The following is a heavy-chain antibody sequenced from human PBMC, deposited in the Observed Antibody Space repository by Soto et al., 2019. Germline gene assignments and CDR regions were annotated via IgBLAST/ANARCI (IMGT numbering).Heavy chain of an antibody. V-gene: IGHV1-69*01. J-gene: IGHJ6*02. Sequence: QVQLVQSGAEVKKPGSSVKVSCKASGDTFSSYAINWVRQGPGQGLEWMGGIIHMFGTANYAEKFPGRGTITADEFKRTGYLDVYSLRSRATAVHYAATGSVVVEAPTVAEYYNYDGMDVWGQGTTVTVSS. CDR3: ATGSVVVEAPTVAEYYNYDGMDV. CDR1: GDTFSSYA. CDR2: IIHMFGTA. D-gene: IGHD2-15*01.